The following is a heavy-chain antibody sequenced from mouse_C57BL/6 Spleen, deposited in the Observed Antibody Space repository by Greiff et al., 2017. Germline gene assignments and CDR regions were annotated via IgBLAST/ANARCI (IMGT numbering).Heavy chain of an antibody. Sequence: FQLKQPGAELVKPGASVKLSCKASGYTFTSYWMTWVKQRPGQGLEWIGMIYPSSGSTNYNEKFKSKATLTVDKSSSTAYMQLSSLTSEDSAVYYWARSTRYEYLYYWGQGTTLTVSS. CDR1: GYTFTSYW. J-gene: IGHJ2*01. D-gene: IGHD2-3*01. CDR3: ARSTRYEYLYY. V-gene: IGHV1-64*01. CDR2: IYPSSGST.